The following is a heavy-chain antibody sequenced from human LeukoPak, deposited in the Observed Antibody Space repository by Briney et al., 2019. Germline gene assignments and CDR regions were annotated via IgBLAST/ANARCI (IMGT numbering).Heavy chain of an antibody. CDR1: GYTFTDYY. Sequence: ASVKVSCKASGYTFTDYYLHWVRQAPGQGLEWMGWVNPNSGVTKYAQNFQGRVTMTGDTSISTGYMELSGLTSDDTAVYCCARDIWNLRLIYYWGQGTLVTVSS. V-gene: IGHV1-2*02. CDR2: VNPNSGVT. D-gene: IGHD3-16*01. CDR3: ARDIWNLRLIYY. J-gene: IGHJ4*02.